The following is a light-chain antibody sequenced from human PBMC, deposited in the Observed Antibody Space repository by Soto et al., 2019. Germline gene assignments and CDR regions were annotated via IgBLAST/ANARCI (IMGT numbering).Light chain of an antibody. V-gene: IGKV1-5*03. CDR1: QSISSW. CDR3: QQYNSYPLT. Sequence: DIQMTQSPSTLSASVGDRVTITCRASQSISSWLAWYQQKPGKAPKLLIYKASTLESGVPSTFSGSGSGTEVTLTISSLQPDDFATYYCQQYNSYPLTFGQGTKVEVK. CDR2: KAS. J-gene: IGKJ1*01.